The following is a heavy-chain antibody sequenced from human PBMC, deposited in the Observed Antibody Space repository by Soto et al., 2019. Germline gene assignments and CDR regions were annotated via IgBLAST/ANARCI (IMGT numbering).Heavy chain of an antibody. D-gene: IGHD6-6*01. CDR1: GPSISSSSYY. CDR2: IYYSGST. CDR3: ARADRIEYSSSPCFDY. Sequence: PSDTLSLTCTVAGPSISSSSYYWGWIRKPPGKGLEWIGSIYYSGSTYYNPSLKSRVTISVDTSKNQFSLKLSSVTAADTAVYYCARADRIEYSSSPCFDYWGQGTLVTVS. J-gene: IGHJ4*02. V-gene: IGHV4-39*01.